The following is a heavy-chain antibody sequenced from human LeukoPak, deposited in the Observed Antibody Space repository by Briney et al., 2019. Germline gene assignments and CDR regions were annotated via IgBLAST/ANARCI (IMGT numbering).Heavy chain of an antibody. V-gene: IGHV3-30*18. CDR2: ISYDGSNK. Sequence: GGSLRLSCAASGFTFSSYGMHWVRQAPGKGLEWVAVISYDGSNKYYADSVKGRFTISRDNSKNTLYLQMNSLRAEDTAVYYCANGYSYGYIDYWGQGTLVTVSS. D-gene: IGHD5-18*01. CDR3: ANGYSYGYIDY. J-gene: IGHJ4*02. CDR1: GFTFSSYG.